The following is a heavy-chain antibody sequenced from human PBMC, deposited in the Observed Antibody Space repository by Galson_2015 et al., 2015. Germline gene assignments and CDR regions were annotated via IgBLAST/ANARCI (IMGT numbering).Heavy chain of an antibody. V-gene: IGHV3-48*01. CDR2: ISSSSSTI. CDR1: GFTFSSYS. CDR3: ASHLSKRAVAGDAFDI. J-gene: IGHJ3*02. Sequence: SLRLSCAASGFTFSSYSMNWVRQAPGKGLEWVSYISSSSSTIYYADSVKGRFTISRDNAKNSLYLQMNSLRAEDTAVYYCASHLSKRAVAGDAFDIWGQGTMVTVSS. D-gene: IGHD6-19*01.